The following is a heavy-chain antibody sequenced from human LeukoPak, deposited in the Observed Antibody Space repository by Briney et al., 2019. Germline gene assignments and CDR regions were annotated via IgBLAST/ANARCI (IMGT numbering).Heavy chain of an antibody. J-gene: IGHJ4*02. Sequence: SESLSLTCAVYGGSFSGYYWSGMRQPPGKGLEWSGEINHSGSTNYNPSLKSRVTISVDTSKNQFSLKLSSVTAADTAVYYCAREDSAYVWGSYRRSSPVGWGQGTLVTVSS. D-gene: IGHD3-16*02. CDR1: GGSFSGYY. V-gene: IGHV4-34*01. CDR2: INHSGST. CDR3: AREDSAYVWGSYRRSSPVG.